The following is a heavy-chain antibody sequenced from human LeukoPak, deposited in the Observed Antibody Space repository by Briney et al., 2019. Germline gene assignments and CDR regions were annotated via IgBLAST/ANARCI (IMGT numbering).Heavy chain of an antibody. V-gene: IGHV3-74*01. D-gene: IGHD3-10*01. CDR2: IKGDGGSP. Sequence: GGSLRLSCAASGFTFSTYVMSWVRQAPGKGLVWVSRIKGDGGSPTYADSVKGRFTISRDNAKHTLYLQMNSLRAEDTAVYYCARKPDYYGADYWGQGTLVTVSS. CDR1: GFTFSTYV. J-gene: IGHJ4*02. CDR3: ARKPDYYGADY.